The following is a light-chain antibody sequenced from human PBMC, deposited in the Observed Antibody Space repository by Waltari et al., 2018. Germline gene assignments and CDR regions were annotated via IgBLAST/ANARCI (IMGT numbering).Light chain of an antibody. V-gene: IGLV3-10*01. Sequence: SYELTQPPSVSVSPGQTARITCSGSALPRKYAFWYQQKSGQAPVLVIYEDHKRPPGIHEIFSGSTSGTTNTLTIIGAQVEDDADYYCDSTDGGGTHNGVFGGGTKLTVL. CDR3: DSTDGGGTHNGV. J-gene: IGLJ3*02. CDR2: EDH. CDR1: ALPRKY.